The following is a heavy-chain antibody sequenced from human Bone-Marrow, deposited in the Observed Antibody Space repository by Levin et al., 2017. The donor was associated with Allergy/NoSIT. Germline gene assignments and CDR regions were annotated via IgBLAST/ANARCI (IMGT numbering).Heavy chain of an antibody. J-gene: IGHJ5*02. CDR2: INTDGSST. V-gene: IGHV3-74*01. CDR3: TRGLGAAATNWFDP. CDR1: GFTFSTYW. Sequence: SCAASGFTFSTYWMHWVRQTPGKGLVWVSLINTDGSSTYYADSVKGRFTISRDNAKNVLYLQMNSLRAEDTAVYYCTRGLGAAATNWFDPWGQGILVTVSS. D-gene: IGHD6-13*01.